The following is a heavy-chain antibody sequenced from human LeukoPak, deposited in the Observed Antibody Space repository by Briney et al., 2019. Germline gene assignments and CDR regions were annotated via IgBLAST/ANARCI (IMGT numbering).Heavy chain of an antibody. J-gene: IGHJ4*02. V-gene: IGHV3-9*01. D-gene: IGHD6-19*01. CDR3: AKDMGLSVAGTGPADYSDY. Sequence: GGSLRLSCAASGFTFYDYAMHWVRHAPGKGLEWVSGISWNSGSIGYADSVKGRFTISRDNAKNSLYLQMNSLRAEDTALYYCAKDMGLSVAGTGPADYSDYWGQGTLVTVSS. CDR2: ISWNSGSI. CDR1: GFTFYDYA.